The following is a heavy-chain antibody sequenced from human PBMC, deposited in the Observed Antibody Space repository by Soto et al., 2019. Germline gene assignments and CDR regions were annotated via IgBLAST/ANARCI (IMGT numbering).Heavy chain of an antibody. CDR2: INHSGSA. CDR3: AGNYCSSTSCYANWFDP. J-gene: IGHJ5*02. Sequence: SETLSLTCDVYGGSFSGYIWTWIRQTPGKGLQWIGQINHSGSANYNPSLKSRVTISVDTSKNQFSLKLSSVTAADTAVYYCAGNYCSSTSCYANWFDPWGQGTLVTVSS. V-gene: IGHV4-34*01. D-gene: IGHD2-2*01. CDR1: GGSFSGYI.